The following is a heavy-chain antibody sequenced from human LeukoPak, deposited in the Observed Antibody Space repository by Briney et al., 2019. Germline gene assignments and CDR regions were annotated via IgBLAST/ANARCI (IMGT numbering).Heavy chain of an antibody. CDR1: GFTFSGYA. CDR2: ISNGGST. V-gene: IGHV3-64*04. CDR3: AKDKGAVTGTFDY. D-gene: IGHD1-14*01. J-gene: IGHJ4*02. Sequence: GGSLRLSCSASGFTFSGYAMHWVRQAPGKGLEYVSAISNGGSTYYADSVKGRFTISRDNSKNTLYLQMNSLRAEDTAVYYCAKDKGAVTGTFDYWGQGTLVTVSS.